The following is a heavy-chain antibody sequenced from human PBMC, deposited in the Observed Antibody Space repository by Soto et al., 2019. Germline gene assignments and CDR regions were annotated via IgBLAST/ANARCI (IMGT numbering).Heavy chain of an antibody. CDR3: ARRNWNYGAFDI. D-gene: IGHD1-7*01. CDR1: GFTFSSYA. Sequence: QPGGSLRLSCAASGFTFSSYAMSWVRQAPGKGLEWVSGISGSGGRTYYADSVKGRFTISRDNSKNTLYLQMNSLRVEDTAVYYCARRNWNYGAFDIWGQGTMVT. J-gene: IGHJ3*02. V-gene: IGHV3-23*01. CDR2: ISGSGGRT.